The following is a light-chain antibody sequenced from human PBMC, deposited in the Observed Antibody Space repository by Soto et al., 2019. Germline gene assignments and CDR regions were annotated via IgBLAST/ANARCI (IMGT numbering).Light chain of an antibody. CDR2: LNSDGSH. Sequence: QLVLTQSPSASASLGASVKLTCTLSSGHSSYAIAWHQQQPEKGPRYLMKLNSDGSHSKGDGIPDRFSGSSSGAERSLTISSLQSEDEADYYCQTWGTGIRGVFGRGTKLTVL. CDR3: QTWGTGIRGV. CDR1: SGHSSYA. J-gene: IGLJ3*02. V-gene: IGLV4-69*01.